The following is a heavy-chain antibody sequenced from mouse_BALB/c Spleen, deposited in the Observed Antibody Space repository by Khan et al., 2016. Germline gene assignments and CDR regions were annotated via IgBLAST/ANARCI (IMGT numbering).Heavy chain of an antibody. CDR2: IDPSNGRT. CDR1: GYTFTSYW. CDR3: ARSLYDCDADY. J-gene: IGHJ2*01. V-gene: IGHV1S81*02. D-gene: IGHD2-4*01. Sequence: QVQLQQPGAELVKPGASVKLSCKASGYTFTSYWMHWVKQRPGQGLEWIGEIDPSNGRTNYNEKFKSKATLTVDKSSSTAYMQLSSLTSEDSAVYDCARSLYDCDADYWGQGTTLTVSS.